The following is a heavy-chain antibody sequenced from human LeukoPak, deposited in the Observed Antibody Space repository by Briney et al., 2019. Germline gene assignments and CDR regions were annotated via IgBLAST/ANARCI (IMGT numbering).Heavy chain of an antibody. J-gene: IGHJ4*02. CDR3: AREFHNSSCLDY. Sequence: GRSLRLSCAASGFTFSSYGMHWVRQAPGKGLEWVAVIWYDGSNKYYADSVKGRFTISRDNSKNTLYLQMNSLRAEDTAVYYCAREFHNSSCLDYWGQGTLVTVSS. CDR2: IWYDGSNK. D-gene: IGHD6-6*01. V-gene: IGHV3-33*01. CDR1: GFTFSSYG.